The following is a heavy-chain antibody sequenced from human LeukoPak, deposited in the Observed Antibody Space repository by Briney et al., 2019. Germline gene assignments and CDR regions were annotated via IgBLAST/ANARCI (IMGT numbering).Heavy chain of an antibody. D-gene: IGHD3-9*01. V-gene: IGHV5-51*01. CDR2: IYPGDSDT. Sequence: GESLKISCKGSGYSFTSYWIGWVRQMPGKGLEWMGIIYPGDSDTRYSPSFQGQVTISADKSISTAYLQWSSLKASDTAMYYCARFPYDILTGYYYFDYWGQETLVTVSS. CDR3: ARFPYDILTGYYYFDY. J-gene: IGHJ4*02. CDR1: GYSFTSYW.